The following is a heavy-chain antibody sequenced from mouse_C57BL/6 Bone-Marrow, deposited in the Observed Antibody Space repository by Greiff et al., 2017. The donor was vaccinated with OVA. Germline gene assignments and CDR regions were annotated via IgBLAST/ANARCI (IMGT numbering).Heavy chain of an antibody. V-gene: IGHV1-15*01. CDR3: TRLLRGGVGASYAMDY. CDR1: GYTFTDYE. CDR2: IDPETGGT. Sequence: QVQLQQSGAELVRPGASVTLSCKASGYTFTDYEMHWVKQTPVHGLEWIGAIDPETGGTAYNQKFKGKAILTADKSSSTAYMALRSLTSEDSAVYYCTRLLRGGVGASYAMDYWGQGTSVTVSS. D-gene: IGHD1-1*01. J-gene: IGHJ4*01.